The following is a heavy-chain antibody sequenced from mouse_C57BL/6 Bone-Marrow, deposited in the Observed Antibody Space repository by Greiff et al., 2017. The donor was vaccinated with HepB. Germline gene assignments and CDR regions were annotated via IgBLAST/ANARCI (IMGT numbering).Heavy chain of an antibody. CDR2: INPNNGGT. J-gene: IGHJ1*03. Sequence: VQLQQSGPELVKPGASVKISCKASGYTFTDYYMNWVKQSHGKSLEWIGDINPNNGGTSYNQKFKGKATLTVDTSSSTAYMELRSLTSEDSAVYDCARVWVTTVVESYWYFDVWGTGTTVTVSS. CDR3: ARVWVTTVVESYWYFDV. V-gene: IGHV1-26*01. CDR1: GYTFTDYY. D-gene: IGHD1-1*01.